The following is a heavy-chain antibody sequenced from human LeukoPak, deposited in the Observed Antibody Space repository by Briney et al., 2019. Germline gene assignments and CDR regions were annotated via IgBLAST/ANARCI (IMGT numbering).Heavy chain of an antibody. CDR1: GFTFTSYG. D-gene: IGHD3-10*01. J-gene: IGHJ6*02. Sequence: PGGSLRLSCAASGFTFTSYGMHWVRQAPGKGLEWVAFIRYDGSNKYYADSVKGRFTISRDNSKNTLYLQMNSLRAEDTAAYYCAKDSDYGSGTYYYYYSGMDVWGQGTTVTVSS. CDR2: IRYDGSNK. V-gene: IGHV3-30*02. CDR3: AKDSDYGSGTYYYYYSGMDV.